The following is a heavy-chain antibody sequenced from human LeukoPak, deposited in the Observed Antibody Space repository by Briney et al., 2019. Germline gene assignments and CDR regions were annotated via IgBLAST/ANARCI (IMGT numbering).Heavy chain of an antibody. D-gene: IGHD3-22*01. CDR2: ISYGGSNK. V-gene: IGHV3-30*18. J-gene: IGHJ4*02. CDR3: ANENYYDSSGYLDY. Sequence: GRSLRLSCAASGFTFSSYGMHWVRQAPGKGLEWVAVISYGGSNKYYADSVKGRFTISRDNSMNTLYLQMNSLRAEDTAVYYCANENYYDSSGYLDYWGQGTLVTVSS. CDR1: GFTFSSYG.